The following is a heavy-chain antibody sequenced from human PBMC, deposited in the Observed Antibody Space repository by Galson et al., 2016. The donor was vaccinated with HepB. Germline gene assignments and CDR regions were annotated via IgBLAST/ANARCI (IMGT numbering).Heavy chain of an antibody. D-gene: IGHD5-12*01. CDR1: GFTFSSYA. Sequence: SLRLSCAASGFTFSSYAMSWVRQAPGKGLEWVSSITGGDGGTYYADSVKGRFTISRDNSKNTLYLQMNSLRAEDTAVYYCAKDRDSGYDWGCDFWGQGTLVSVSS. CDR2: ITGGDGGT. V-gene: IGHV3-23*01. J-gene: IGHJ4*02. CDR3: AKDRDSGYDWGCDF.